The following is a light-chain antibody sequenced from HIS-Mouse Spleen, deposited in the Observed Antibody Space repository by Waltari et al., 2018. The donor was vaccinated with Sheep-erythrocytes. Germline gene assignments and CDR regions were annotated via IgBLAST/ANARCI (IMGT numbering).Light chain of an antibody. J-gene: IGKJ2*01. CDR2: AAS. CDR1: QGISSY. Sequence: EIQLTQSPSFLSASVVDRVTITCRASQGISSYLAWYQQKPGKAPKLLIYAASTLQSGVPSRFSGSGSGTEFTLTISSLQPEDFATYYCQQLNSYPHTFGQGTKLEIK. V-gene: IGKV1-9*01. CDR3: QQLNSYPHT.